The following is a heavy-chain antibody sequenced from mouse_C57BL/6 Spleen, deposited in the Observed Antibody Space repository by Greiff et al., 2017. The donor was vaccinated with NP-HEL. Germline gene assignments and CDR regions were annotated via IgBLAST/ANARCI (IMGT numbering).Heavy chain of an antibody. J-gene: IGHJ3*01. D-gene: IGHD3-2*02. V-gene: IGHV1-26*01. Sequence: EVQLQQSGPELVKPGASVKISCKASGYTFTDYYMNWVKQSHGKSLEWIGDINPNNGGTSYNQKFKGKATLTVDKSSSTAYMELRSLTSEDSAVYDCAREGAQATSWFAYWGQGTLVTVSA. CDR1: GYTFTDYY. CDR2: INPNNGGT. CDR3: AREGAQATSWFAY.